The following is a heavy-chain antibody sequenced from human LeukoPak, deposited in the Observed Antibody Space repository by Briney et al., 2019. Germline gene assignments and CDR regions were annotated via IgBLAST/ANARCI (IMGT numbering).Heavy chain of an antibody. CDR2: ISYHGNT. V-gene: IGHV4-59*12. CDR3: ARAGSSGWYGEY. D-gene: IGHD6-19*01. CDR1: GGSINSYY. Sequence: PSETLSLTCSASGGSINSYYWQWIRQPPGKGLEWIGYISYHGNTNYSPSLKSRVTMSVDTSKNQFSLNLMSVTAADTAVYYCARAGSSGWYGEYWGQGTLVTVSS. J-gene: IGHJ4*02.